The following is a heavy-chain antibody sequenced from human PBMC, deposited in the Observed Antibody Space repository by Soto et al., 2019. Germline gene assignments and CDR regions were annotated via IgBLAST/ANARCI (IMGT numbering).Heavy chain of an antibody. V-gene: IGHV1-46*01. CDR1: GYTFTSYY. CDR2: INPSGGST. Sequence: ASVKVSCKASGYTFTSYYMHWVRQAPGQGLEWMGIINPSGGSTSYAQKFQGRVTMTRDTSTSTVYMELSSLRSEDTAVYYCARDILNYYDSSGYFDYWGQGTLVTVSS. J-gene: IGHJ4*02. CDR3: ARDILNYYDSSGYFDY. D-gene: IGHD3-22*01.